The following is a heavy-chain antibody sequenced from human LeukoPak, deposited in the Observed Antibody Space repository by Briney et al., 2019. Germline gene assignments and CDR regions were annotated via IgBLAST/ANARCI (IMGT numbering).Heavy chain of an antibody. CDR3: AKVPSGMTFRVGVFDV. Sequence: GGSLRLSCAASGFTFSHCVMNWVRQPPGKGLEWVSVIGAGGVTTYYADSVKGRFTISRDNSKNTLFLQMNSLRVEDTAVYYCAKVPSGMTFRVGVFDVWGQGTMVTVSS. D-gene: IGHD1-1*01. J-gene: IGHJ3*01. CDR2: IGAGGVTT. V-gene: IGHV3-23*01. CDR1: GFTFSHCV.